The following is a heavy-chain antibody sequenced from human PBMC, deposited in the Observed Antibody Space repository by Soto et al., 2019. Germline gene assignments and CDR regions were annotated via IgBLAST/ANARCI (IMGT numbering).Heavy chain of an antibody. CDR2: IKEDGSET. V-gene: IGHV3-7*01. CDR3: AIGRTWFAP. J-gene: IGHJ5*02. Sequence: EAQLVESGGGLVQPGGSLILSCGGSGFTFSRFWMSWARQAPGKGLEWVANIKEDGSETYYVDSVKGRFTISRDNAKNSVFLHMNSLRGEDTAVYYCAIGRTWFAPWGQGTLVTVSS. CDR1: GFTFSRFW.